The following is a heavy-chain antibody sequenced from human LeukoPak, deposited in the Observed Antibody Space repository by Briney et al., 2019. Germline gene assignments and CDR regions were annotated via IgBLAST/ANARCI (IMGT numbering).Heavy chain of an antibody. CDR1: GFTFSSYG. CDR2: IRYDGSNK. J-gene: IGHJ3*02. Sequence: GGSLRLSCAASGFTFSSYGMHWVRQAPGKGLEWVAFIRYDGSNKYYADSVKGRFTISRDNSKNTLYLQMNSLRAEDMAVYYCARDSAQYYYGSGTSGAFDIWGQGTMVTVSS. D-gene: IGHD3-10*01. V-gene: IGHV3-30*02. CDR3: ARDSAQYYYGSGTSGAFDI.